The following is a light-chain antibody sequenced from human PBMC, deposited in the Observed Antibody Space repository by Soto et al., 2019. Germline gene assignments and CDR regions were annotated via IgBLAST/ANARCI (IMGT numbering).Light chain of an antibody. CDR3: SSYTSSSTLGV. V-gene: IGLV2-14*01. Sequence: QSVLTQPASVSGSPGRSITISSTGPSSNVGGYNYFSWYQQHPGKAPKPMIYYVSNRPSGVSNRFSGAKSGNTASLTISGVQAEDEADYYCSSYTSSSTLGVFGTGTKLTVL. CDR2: YVS. CDR1: SSNVGGYNY. J-gene: IGLJ1*01.